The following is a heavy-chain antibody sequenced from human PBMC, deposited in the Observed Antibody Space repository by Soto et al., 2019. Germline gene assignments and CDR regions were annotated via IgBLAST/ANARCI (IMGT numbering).Heavy chain of an antibody. Sequence: PGGSLRLSCAASGFIFSNAWMSWVRQAPGKGLEWVGRIKSKTDGGTTDYAAPVKGRFTISRDDSKNTLYLQMNSLKTEDTAVYYCTTDVNYYDSSGYYPFDYWGQGTLVTVSS. CDR2: IKSKTDGGTT. CDR1: GFIFSNAW. D-gene: IGHD3-22*01. CDR3: TTDVNYYDSSGYYPFDY. V-gene: IGHV3-15*01. J-gene: IGHJ4*02.